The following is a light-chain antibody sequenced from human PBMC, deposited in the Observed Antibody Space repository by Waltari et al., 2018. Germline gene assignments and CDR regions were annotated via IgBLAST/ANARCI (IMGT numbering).Light chain of an antibody. V-gene: IGLV1-47*01. CDR3: VAWDDSLSATV. CDR1: SSTIRSNY. J-gene: IGLJ3*02. Sequence: QSVLTQPPSASGTPGQRVTISCSGSSSTIRSNYVYWYQHLPGTAPKLLIYRNDPRPSGVPDRFSGSKSGTSASLAISELRSEDEADYYCVAWDDSLSATVFGGGTKLTVL. CDR2: RND.